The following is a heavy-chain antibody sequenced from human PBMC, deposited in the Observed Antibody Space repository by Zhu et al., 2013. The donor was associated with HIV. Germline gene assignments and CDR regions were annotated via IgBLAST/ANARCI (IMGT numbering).Heavy chain of an antibody. Sequence: QVQLVQSGAEVRKPGASVRLSCKVSGYTLTELSMHWVRQAPGRGLEWVGGFDIEQGETIYAQKFQDRVTLTEDTSTDTAFMELTSLRSEDTAVYYCATGPTYSVSPAWGQGSPGHVSPQ. CDR2: FDIEQGET. J-gene: IGHJ5*02. V-gene: IGHV1-24*01. D-gene: IGHD3-16*01. CDR3: ATGPTYSVSPA. CDR1: GYTLTELS.